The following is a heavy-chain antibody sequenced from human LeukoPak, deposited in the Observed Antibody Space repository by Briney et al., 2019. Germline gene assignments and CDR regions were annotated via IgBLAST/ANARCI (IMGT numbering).Heavy chain of an antibody. D-gene: IGHD1-1*01. Sequence: PGGSLRLSCAASGFTFRSYDMHWVRQAPGKGLEWVAVISYDGSDKYYADSVKGRFTISRDNSKNTLYLQMSSLRAEDTAVYYCARGPTGYYFDYWGQGTLVTVSS. J-gene: IGHJ4*02. CDR3: ARGPTGYYFDY. CDR2: ISYDGSDK. CDR1: GFTFRSYD. V-gene: IGHV3-30*03.